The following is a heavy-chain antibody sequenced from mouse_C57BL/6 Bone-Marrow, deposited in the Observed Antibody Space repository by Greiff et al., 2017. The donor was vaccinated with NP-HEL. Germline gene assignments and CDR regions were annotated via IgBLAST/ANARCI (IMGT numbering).Heavy chain of an antibody. Sequence: EVKLVESGGGLVKPGGSLKLSCAASGFTFSDYGMHWVRQAPEKGLEWVAYISSGSSTIYYADTVKGRFNISRDNAKNTLFLQMTSLRSEDTAMYYCARGPIYYYFFDYWGQGTTLTVSS. D-gene: IGHD1-1*01. CDR1: GFTFSDYG. CDR3: ARGPIYYYFFDY. J-gene: IGHJ2*01. CDR2: ISSGSSTI. V-gene: IGHV5-17*01.